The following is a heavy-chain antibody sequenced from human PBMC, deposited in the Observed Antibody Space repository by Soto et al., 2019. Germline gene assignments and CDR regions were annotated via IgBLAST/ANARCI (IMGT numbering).Heavy chain of an antibody. D-gene: IGHD6-13*01. CDR1: GGSISSYY. CDR2: IYYSGST. J-gene: IGHJ4*02. Sequence: LSLTCTVSGGSISSYYWSWIRQPPGKGLEWIGYIYYSGSTNYNPSLKSRITISVDTSKNQFSLKLSSVTAADTAVYYCARAVSYSSSWYYFDYWGQGTLVTVSS. CDR3: ARAVSYSSSWYYFDY. V-gene: IGHV4-59*01.